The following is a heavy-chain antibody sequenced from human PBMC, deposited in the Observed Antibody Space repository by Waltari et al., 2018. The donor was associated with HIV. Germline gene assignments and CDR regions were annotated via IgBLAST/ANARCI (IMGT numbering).Heavy chain of an antibody. V-gene: IGHV3-74*01. D-gene: IGHD6-13*01. Sequence: EVQLVESGGGLVQPGGSLRLSCAASGFTFSSYWMHWVRQAPGKGLVGVSRINSDGSSTSYADSVKGRFTISRDNAKNTLYLQMNSLRAEDTAVYYCASGYSSSWRSDYYYYGMDVWGQGTTVTVSS. CDR3: ASGYSSSWRSDYYYYGMDV. CDR2: INSDGSST. CDR1: GFTFSSYW. J-gene: IGHJ6*02.